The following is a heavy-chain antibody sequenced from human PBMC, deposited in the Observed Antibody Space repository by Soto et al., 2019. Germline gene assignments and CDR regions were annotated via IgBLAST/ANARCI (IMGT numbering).Heavy chain of an antibody. CDR1: GFTLSNYG. D-gene: IGHD1-26*01. CDR2: IWFDGSNK. V-gene: IGHV3-33*01. J-gene: IGHJ4*02. CDR3: AREGERGSYHGEYFFGF. Sequence: QVQLVESGGGVVQPGRSLRLSCAASGFTLSNYGMHWVRQAPGKGLEWVAVIWFDGSNKYYEDSVKGRFTISRDNSKNTMYLQMDNVRVEDTAVYYCAREGERGSYHGEYFFGFVGQGTQFTVSS.